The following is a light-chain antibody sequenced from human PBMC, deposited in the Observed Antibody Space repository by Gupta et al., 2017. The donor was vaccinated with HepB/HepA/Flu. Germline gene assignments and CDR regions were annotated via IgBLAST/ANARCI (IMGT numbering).Light chain of an antibody. J-gene: IGKJ3*01. V-gene: IGKV1-9*01. CDR3: QQLKSYLFT. Sequence: DIQLTQSPSFLPASVGDRVTITCRASQDISTYLAWYQQKPGKAPKLLMYAASTLESGVPSRFSGSGSGTDFTLTISSLEPEDSATYFCQQLKSYLFTFGHGTKVDIK. CDR1: QDISTY. CDR2: AAS.